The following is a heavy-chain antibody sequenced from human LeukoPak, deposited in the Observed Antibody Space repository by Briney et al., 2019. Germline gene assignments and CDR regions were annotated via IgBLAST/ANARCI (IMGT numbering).Heavy chain of an antibody. Sequence: PSETLSLTCTVSGGSISSGGYYWSWIRQHPGRGLEWIGYIYYGGSTYYNPSLKSRVTISVDTSKKQFSLKLSSVTAADTAVYYCVTYYFDSSGPKKNYWGQGTLVTVSS. J-gene: IGHJ4*02. CDR2: IYYGGST. D-gene: IGHD3-22*01. CDR3: VTYYFDSSGPKKNY. CDR1: GGSISSGGYY. V-gene: IGHV4-31*03.